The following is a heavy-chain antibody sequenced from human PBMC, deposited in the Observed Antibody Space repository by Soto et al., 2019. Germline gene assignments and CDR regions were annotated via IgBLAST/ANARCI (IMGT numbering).Heavy chain of an antibody. J-gene: IGHJ2*01. CDR2: IWYDGSYK. Sequence: GGSLRLSCAASGFTFSDYGMHWVRQAPGKGLEWVAVIWYDGSYKYYADSVKGRFTISRDNSKNTLYLLMNSLRAEDTSVYYCARGPHILTRYPHWYFDLSGPATRVTVSS. D-gene: IGHD3-9*01. V-gene: IGHV3-33*01. CDR3: ARGPHILTRYPHWYFDL. CDR1: GFTFSDYG.